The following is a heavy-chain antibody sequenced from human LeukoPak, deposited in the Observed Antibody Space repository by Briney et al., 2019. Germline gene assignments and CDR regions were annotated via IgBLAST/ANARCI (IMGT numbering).Heavy chain of an antibody. CDR2: IKQDGSEK. CDR3: ARYSGSYRYYYYGMDV. J-gene: IGHJ6*02. Sequence: GGSLRLSCAASGFTFSSYWMSWVRQAPGKGLEWVANIKQDGSEKYYVDSVKGRFTISRDNAKNSLYLQMSSLRAEDTAVYYCARYSGSYRYYYYGMDVWGQGTTVTVSS. D-gene: IGHD1-26*01. CDR1: GFTFSSYW. V-gene: IGHV3-7*01.